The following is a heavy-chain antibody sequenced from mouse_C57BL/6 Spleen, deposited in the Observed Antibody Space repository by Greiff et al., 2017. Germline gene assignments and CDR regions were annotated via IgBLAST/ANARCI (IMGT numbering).Heavy chain of an antibody. CDR3: ATYDYGMDY. CDR2: ISYDGSN. J-gene: IGHJ4*01. V-gene: IGHV3-6*01. CDR1: GYSITSGYY. D-gene: IGHD2-4*01. Sequence: EVQLQESGPGLVKPSQSLSLTCSVPGYSITSGYYWNWIRQFPGNKLEWMGYISYDGSNNYNPSLKNRISITRDTSKNQFFLKLNSVTTEDTATYYCATYDYGMDYWGQGTSVTVSS.